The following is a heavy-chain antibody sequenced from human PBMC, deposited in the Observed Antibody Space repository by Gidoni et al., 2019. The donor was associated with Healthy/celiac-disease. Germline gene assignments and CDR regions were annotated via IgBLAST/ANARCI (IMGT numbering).Heavy chain of an antibody. CDR3: ARGGSGWYYFDY. J-gene: IGHJ4*02. V-gene: IGHV1-3*01. Sequence: QVQLVQSGAEVKKPGASVKVSCKAYGYTFTSYAMHWVRQAPGQRLEWMGWINAGNGNTKYSQKFQGRVTITRDTSASTAYMELSSLRSEDTAVYYCARGGSGWYYFDYWGQGTLVTVSS. CDR2: INAGNGNT. CDR1: GYTFTSYA. D-gene: IGHD6-19*01.